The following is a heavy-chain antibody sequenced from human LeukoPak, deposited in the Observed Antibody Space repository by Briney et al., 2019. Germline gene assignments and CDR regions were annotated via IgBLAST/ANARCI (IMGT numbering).Heavy chain of an antibody. CDR1: GFIFSSYS. CDR2: ISRSSSII. Sequence: GGSLRLSCAASGFIFSSYSMNWVRQAPGKGLEWVSYISRSSSIIYYADSVKGRFTISRDNAKNSLYLQMNSLRAEDTAVYYCARDPPYYDILTGYYLDYWGQGTLVTVSS. D-gene: IGHD3-9*01. V-gene: IGHV3-48*01. CDR3: ARDPPYYDILTGYYLDY. J-gene: IGHJ4*02.